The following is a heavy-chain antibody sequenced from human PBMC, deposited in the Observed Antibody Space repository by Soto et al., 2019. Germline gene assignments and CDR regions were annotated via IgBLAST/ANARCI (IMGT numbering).Heavy chain of an antibody. Sequence: GGSLRLSCAASGFTFDDYAMHWVRQAPGKGLEWVSGINWNSGSIGYADSVKGRFTISRDNAKNSLYLQMSSLRAEDTALYYCAKDTGRGFDYWGQGTLVTVSS. CDR3: AKDTGRGFDY. CDR1: GFTFDDYA. V-gene: IGHV3-9*01. CDR2: INWNSGSI. J-gene: IGHJ4*02.